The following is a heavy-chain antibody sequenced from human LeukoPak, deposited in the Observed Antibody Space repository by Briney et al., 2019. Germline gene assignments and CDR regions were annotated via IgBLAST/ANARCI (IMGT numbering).Heavy chain of an antibody. V-gene: IGHV3-15*01. CDR1: GFTFSNAW. CDR3: TTDGGPVTTWDWFDP. D-gene: IGHD4-11*01. J-gene: IGHJ5*02. Sequence: GGSLRLSCAASGFTFSNAWMSWVRQAPGKGLEWVGRIKSKTDGGTTDYAASVKGRFTISRDDSKNTLYLQMNSLKTEDTAVYYCTTDGGPVTTWDWFDPWGQGTLVTVSS. CDR2: IKSKTDGGTT.